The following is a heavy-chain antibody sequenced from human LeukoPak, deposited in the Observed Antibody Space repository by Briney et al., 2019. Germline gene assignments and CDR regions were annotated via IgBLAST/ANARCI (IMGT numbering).Heavy chain of an antibody. CDR1: GFSFSDYW. CDR3: TISLFGGDNF. Sequence: QAGGSLRLSCAASGFSFSDYWMYWVRQVPGKGLMWVSHISTDGSTTRYADSVKGRFTVSRDNAKNTLYLQMNSLRAEDTAVYFCTISLFGGDNFWGQGALVTVSS. D-gene: IGHD2-21*01. J-gene: IGHJ4*02. V-gene: IGHV3-74*01. CDR2: ISTDGSTT.